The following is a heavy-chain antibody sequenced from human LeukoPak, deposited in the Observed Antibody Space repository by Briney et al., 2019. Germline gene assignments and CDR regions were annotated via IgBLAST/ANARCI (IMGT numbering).Heavy chain of an antibody. CDR3: ARNPLLSYMDV. CDR2: IHYSGST. CDR1: GGSISSSSYY. V-gene: IGHV4-39*07. J-gene: IGHJ6*03. D-gene: IGHD2/OR15-2a*01. Sequence: SETLSLTCTVSGGSISSSSYYWAWIRQPPGKGLEWIGSIHYSGSTYYNPSLQSRVTISIDTSKNQFSLKLSSVTAADTAVYYCARNPLLSYMDVWGKGTTVTVSS.